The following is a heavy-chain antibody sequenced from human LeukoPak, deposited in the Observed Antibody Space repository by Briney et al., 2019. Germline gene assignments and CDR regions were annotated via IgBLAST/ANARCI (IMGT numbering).Heavy chain of an antibody. V-gene: IGHV3-30*02. J-gene: IGHJ3*02. D-gene: IGHD2-2*01. CDR3: AKEGYAAMARNAFDI. CDR2: IRYDGSNK. Sequence: GGSLRLSCAASGFTFSSYGMHWVRQAPGKGLEWVAFIRYDGSNKYYADSVKGRFTISRDNSKNTLYLQMNSLRAEDTAVYYCAKEGYAAMARNAFDIWGQGTMVTVSS. CDR1: GFTFSSYG.